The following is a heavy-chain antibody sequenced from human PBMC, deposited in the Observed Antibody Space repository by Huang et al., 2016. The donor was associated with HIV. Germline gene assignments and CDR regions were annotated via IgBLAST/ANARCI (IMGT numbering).Heavy chain of an antibody. CDR1: GLPFSGYG. J-gene: IGHJ3*02. CDR2: IRYDGRNK. D-gene: IGHD3-10*01. CDR3: AKGSMANAFDI. V-gene: IGHV3-30*02. Sequence: QVQLVESGGGVVQPGGSLRLSFAASGLPFSGYGMHGARQAPGKGLEWGAFIRYDGRNKYYADSVRGRFTSSRDNSKNTLYLQMNSLRAEDTAVYYCAKGSMANAFDIWGQGTMVTVSS.